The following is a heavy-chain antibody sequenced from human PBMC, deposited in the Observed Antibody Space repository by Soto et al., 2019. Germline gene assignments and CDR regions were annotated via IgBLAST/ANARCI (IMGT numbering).Heavy chain of an antibody. J-gene: IGHJ4*02. V-gene: IGHV3-73*01. Sequence: LSCAASGFTFSSYAMSWVRQASGKGLEWVGRIRSKANSYATAYAASVKGRFTISRDDSRNTAYLQMNSLKTEDTAVYYCTSRKKDSSGYYYWGQGTLVTVSS. CDR3: TSRKKDSSGYYY. CDR2: IRSKANSYAT. CDR1: GFTFSSYA. D-gene: IGHD3-22*01.